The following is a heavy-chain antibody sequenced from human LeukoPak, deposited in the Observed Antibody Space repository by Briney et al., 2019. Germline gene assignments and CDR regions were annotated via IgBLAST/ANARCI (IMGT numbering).Heavy chain of an antibody. D-gene: IGHD6-25*01. CDR1: GFTFSDYY. CDR2: ISSSGNTM. CDR3: ARGAERLADY. V-gene: IGHV3-11*01. J-gene: IGHJ4*02. Sequence: GGSLRLSCAASGFTFSDYYMSWIRQAPGKGLEWVSYISSSGNTMYYADSVKGRFTISRDNAKNSLYLQVSGLRAEDTAVYYCARGAERLADYWGQGTLVTVSS.